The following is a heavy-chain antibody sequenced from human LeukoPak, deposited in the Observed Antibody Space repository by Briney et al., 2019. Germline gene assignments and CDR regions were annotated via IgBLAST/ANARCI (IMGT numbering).Heavy chain of an antibody. CDR2: INPNSGGT. J-gene: IGHJ4*02. CDR3: ARAAEDIVVVVAASSPNLDY. D-gene: IGHD2-15*01. V-gene: IGHV1-2*06. Sequence: ASVKVICRASGDTFIGYYRHWVRQAPGQGLEWMGRINPNSGGTNYAQKFQGRVTMTRDTYISTVYMELSRQRSDDTAVYYCARAAEDIVVVVAASSPNLDYWGQGTLVTVSS. CDR1: GDTFIGYY.